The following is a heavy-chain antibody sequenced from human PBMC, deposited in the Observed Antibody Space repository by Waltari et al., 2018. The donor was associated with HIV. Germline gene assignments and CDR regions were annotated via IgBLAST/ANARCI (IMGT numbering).Heavy chain of an antibody. CDR3: ARGIMATAGSFDI. Sequence: QLVQSGGGLVQPGRSLRLSCVASGFRFDDFTMHWVRQSPGKGLEWVSSISWNSDVIAYVDSVKGRFTISRDNARNSLYLQVNSLRAEDTALYYCARGIMATAGSFDIWGQGTLVTVSS. D-gene: IGHD1-1*01. CDR2: ISWNSDVI. J-gene: IGHJ3*02. V-gene: IGHV3-9*01. CDR1: GFRFDDFT.